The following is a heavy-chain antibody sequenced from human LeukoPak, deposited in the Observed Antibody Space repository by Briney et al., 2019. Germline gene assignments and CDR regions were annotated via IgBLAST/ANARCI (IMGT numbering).Heavy chain of an antibody. D-gene: IGHD6-19*01. J-gene: IGHJ3*02. CDR1: GYTFTGYY. Sequence: GASVKVSCKASGYTFTGYYMHWVRQAPGQGLEWMGWINPNSGGTNYAQKFQGRVTITRDTSASTAYMELSSLRSEDTAVYYCARARITVAGSLRGAFDIWGQGTMVTVS. CDR3: ARARITVAGSLRGAFDI. V-gene: IGHV1-2*02. CDR2: INPNSGGT.